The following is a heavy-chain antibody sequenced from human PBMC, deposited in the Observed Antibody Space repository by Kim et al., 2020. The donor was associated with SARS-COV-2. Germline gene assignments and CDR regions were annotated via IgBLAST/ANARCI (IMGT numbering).Heavy chain of an antibody. J-gene: IGHJ3*02. D-gene: IGHD6-19*01. CDR3: ARGGRNTGSGWWDPDAFDI. V-gene: IGHV4-4*07. CDR1: GGSISSYY. Sequence: SETLSLTCTVSGGSISSYYWSWIRQPAGKGLEWIGRIYTSGSTNYNPSLKSRVTMSVDTSKNQFSLKLSSVTAADTAVYYCARGGRNTGSGWWDPDAFDIWGQGTMVTVSS. CDR2: IYTSGST.